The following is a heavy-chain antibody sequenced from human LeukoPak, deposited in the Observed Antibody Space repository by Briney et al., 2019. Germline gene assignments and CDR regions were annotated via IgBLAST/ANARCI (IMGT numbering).Heavy chain of an antibody. CDR3: AKDYHSFGMDV. J-gene: IGHJ6*02. Sequence: GGSLRLSCAASGFIFSDYAMSWVRQAPGKGLEWVAAISGTGGDTYYADSVKGRFTLSRDNSKNTLYLQMNSLRAEDTAVYYCAKDYHSFGMDVWGQGTTVTVSS. CDR1: GFIFSDYA. CDR2: ISGTGGDT. V-gene: IGHV3-23*01. D-gene: IGHD1-14*01.